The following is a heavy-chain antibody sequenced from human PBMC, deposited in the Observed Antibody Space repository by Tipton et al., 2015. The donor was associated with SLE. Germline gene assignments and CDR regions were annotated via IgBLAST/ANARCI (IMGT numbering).Heavy chain of an antibody. V-gene: IGHV4-59*08. CDR3: ARTDGGNSRSWFDP. CDR2: IYYSGST. Sequence: TLSLTCTVSGGSISSYYWSWIRQPPGKGLEWIGYIYYSGSTNYNPSLKSRVTIPVDTSKNQFSLKLSSVTAADTAVYYCARTDGGNSRSWFDPWGQGTLVTVSS. D-gene: IGHD4-23*01. J-gene: IGHJ5*02. CDR1: GGSISSYY.